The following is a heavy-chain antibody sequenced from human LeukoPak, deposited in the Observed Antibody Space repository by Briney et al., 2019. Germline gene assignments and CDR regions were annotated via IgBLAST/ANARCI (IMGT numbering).Heavy chain of an antibody. CDR2: INSSRSYI. CDR1: GIIFSSYS. CDR3: ARGMGNYGYFFVN. Sequence: GESLRLSCAAYGIIFSSYSMNWVRQAPGKGLEWVASINSSRSYIYYADSVRDRFTISRDHAKQPRYLQTDSRRDDGVCVFVCARGMGNYGYFFVNWGQGTLVTVSS. V-gene: IGHV3-21*01. D-gene: IGHD3-22*01. J-gene: IGHJ4*02.